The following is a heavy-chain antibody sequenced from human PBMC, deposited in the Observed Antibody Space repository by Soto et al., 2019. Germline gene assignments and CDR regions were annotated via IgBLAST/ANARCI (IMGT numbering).Heavy chain of an antibody. CDR2: ISGDGSHT. V-gene: IGHV3-23*01. CDR3: AKKRVTGSWERDFDC. J-gene: IGHJ4*02. Sequence: EVQLLESGGGLVQPGESLRLSCAASGFSFSIFAMTWVRQAPGKGLEWVSVISGDGSHTYFADSVKGRFSISRDNSKNTLYLKMNSLRAEDTAVYYCAKKRVTGSWERDFDCWGQGTLVTVSS. D-gene: IGHD2-21*02. CDR1: GFSFSIFA.